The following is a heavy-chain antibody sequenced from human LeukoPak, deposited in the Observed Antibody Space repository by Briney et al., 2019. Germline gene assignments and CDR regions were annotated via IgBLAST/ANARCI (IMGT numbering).Heavy chain of an antibody. CDR2: ISGSGGST. CDR3: AKAGDSSGYYYDY. V-gene: IGHV3-23*01. CDR1: GFTFSSYA. D-gene: IGHD3-22*01. Sequence: PGGSLRLSCAASGFTFSSYAMSWVRQAPGKGLEWVPAISGSGGSTYYADSVKGRFTISRDNSKNTLYLQMNSLRAEDTAVYYCAKAGDSSGYYYDYWGQGTLVTVSS. J-gene: IGHJ4*02.